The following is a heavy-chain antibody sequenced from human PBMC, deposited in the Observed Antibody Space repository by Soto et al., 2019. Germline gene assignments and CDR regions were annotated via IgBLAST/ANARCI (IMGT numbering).Heavy chain of an antibody. CDR2: IYSTGNT. CDR1: GDSIRSSSY. Sequence: PSETLSLTCTVSGDSIRSSSYWGWIRQPPGKGLEWIGSIYSTGNTYYNPSLNSQVTISVDKTKNKFSQNVISVTAADTAVYYCRRSSRYSTDVWGKGTTVT. V-gene: IGHV4-39*01. J-gene: IGHJ6*04. CDR3: RRSSRYSTDV. D-gene: IGHD6-13*01.